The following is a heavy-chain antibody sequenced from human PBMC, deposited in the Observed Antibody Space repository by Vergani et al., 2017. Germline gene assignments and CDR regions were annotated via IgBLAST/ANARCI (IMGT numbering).Heavy chain of an antibody. Sequence: QVQLVESGGGVVQPGRSLRLSCAASGFTFSSYGMHWVRQAPGKGLEWVAVIWYDGSNKYYADSVKGRFTISRDNSKNTLYLQMNSLRAEDTAVYYCAKSRPPYCGGDCYYFGPFDYWGQGTLVTVSS. J-gene: IGHJ4*02. V-gene: IGHV3-33*06. CDR1: GFTFSSYG. CDR2: IWYDGSNK. CDR3: AKSRPPYCGGDCYYFGPFDY. D-gene: IGHD2-21*01.